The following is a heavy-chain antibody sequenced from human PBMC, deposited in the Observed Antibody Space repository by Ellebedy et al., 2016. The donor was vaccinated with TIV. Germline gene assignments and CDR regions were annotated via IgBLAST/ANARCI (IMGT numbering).Heavy chain of an antibody. CDR1: GYSITSGYF. D-gene: IGHD1-7*01. CDR2: LYHNGDT. J-gene: IGHJ4*02. V-gene: IGHV4-38-2*02. Sequence: MPSETLSLTCTVSGYSITSGYFWGWIRQPPGGGLEWIANLYHNGDTYYNPSLQSRVTMSVDTAKNQFSLRLNSVTAADTAIYYCAREAGTPGTLDFWGQGTLVTVSS. CDR3: AREAGTPGTLDF.